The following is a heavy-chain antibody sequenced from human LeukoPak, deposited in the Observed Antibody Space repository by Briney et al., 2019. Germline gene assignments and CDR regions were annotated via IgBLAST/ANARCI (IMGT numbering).Heavy chain of an antibody. CDR2: INPSGGST. D-gene: IGHD6-19*01. CDR1: GYTFTSYY. V-gene: IGHV1-46*01. CDR3: ARAIREYSSGWYYFDY. J-gene: IGHJ4*02. Sequence: GASVKVSCKASGYTFTSYYMHWVRQAPGQGLEWMGLINPSGGSTSYAQKFQGRVTMTRDMSTSTVYMELSSLRSEDTAVYHCARAIREYSSGWYYFDYWGQGTLVTVSS.